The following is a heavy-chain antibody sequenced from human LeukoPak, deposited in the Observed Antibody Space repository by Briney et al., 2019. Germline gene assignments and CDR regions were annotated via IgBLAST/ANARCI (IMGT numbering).Heavy chain of an antibody. CDR2: INPNSGGT. CDR1: GYTFTGYY. D-gene: IGHD4-17*01. Sequence: ASVKVSCKASGYTFTGYYMHWVRQAPGQGLEWMGWINPNSGGTNYAQKFQGRVTMTRDTSISTAYMELSRLRSDDTAVYYCARDIIPMTTVSHDAFDIWGQGTMVTVSS. CDR3: ARDIIPMTTVSHDAFDI. V-gene: IGHV1-2*02. J-gene: IGHJ3*02.